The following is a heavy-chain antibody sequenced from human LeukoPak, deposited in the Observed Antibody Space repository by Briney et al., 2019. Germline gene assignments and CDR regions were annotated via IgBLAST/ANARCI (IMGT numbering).Heavy chain of an antibody. CDR3: AREGGWLQSIYGFDY. D-gene: IGHD5-24*01. J-gene: IGHJ4*02. V-gene: IGHV1-2*02. Sequence: GASESVSCKSSGYTFTGYYMRWVRQAPGHGLELMGWINPKSGGTNYAQKFEGRVTMTRDTSISTAYMELSRLRSDDTAVYYCAREGGWLQSIYGFDYWGQGTLVTVSS. CDR1: GYTFTGYY. CDR2: INPKSGGT.